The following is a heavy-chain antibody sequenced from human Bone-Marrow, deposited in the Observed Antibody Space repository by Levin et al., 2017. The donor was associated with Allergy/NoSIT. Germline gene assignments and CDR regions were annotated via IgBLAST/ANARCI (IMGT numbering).Heavy chain of an antibody. CDR2: IYYIGST. D-gene: IGHD2-2*03. J-gene: IGHJ6*03. CDR1: GGSISSGGYY. Sequence: SETLSLTCTVSGGSISSGGYYWSWIRQHPGMGLEWIGYIYYIGSTYYNPSLKSRVTISVDTSKNQFSLKLSSVTAADTAVYYCARVEIVVVPAAMVLDTLLQGYYDYYMDVWGKGTTVTVSS. CDR3: ARVEIVVVPAAMVLDTLLQGYYDYYMDV. V-gene: IGHV4-31*03.